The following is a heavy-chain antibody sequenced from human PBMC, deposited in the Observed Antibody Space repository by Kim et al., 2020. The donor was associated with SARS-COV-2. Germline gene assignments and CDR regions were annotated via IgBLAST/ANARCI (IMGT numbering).Heavy chain of an antibody. J-gene: IGHJ4*02. Sequence: SVKGRFTSSRDNSQNTLFLQMSSLRPEETAIYYCARGRYGSGSYFNVGDYWGPGTLVTVSS. V-gene: IGHV3-23*01. D-gene: IGHD3-10*01. CDR3: ARGRYGSGSYFNVGDY.